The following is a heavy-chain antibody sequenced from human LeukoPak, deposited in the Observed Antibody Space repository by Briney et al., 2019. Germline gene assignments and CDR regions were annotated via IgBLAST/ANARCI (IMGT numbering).Heavy chain of an antibody. CDR2: IIWNSGSI. CDR1: GFTFDDYA. J-gene: IGHJ4*02. CDR3: AKDMVRGAYGGYYFDY. Sequence: GRSLRLSCAPSGFTFDDYAMHWVRQAPGKDLEWVSGIIWNSGSIGYADSVKGRFTISRDNAKNSLYLQMNSLRAEDTGLYYCAKDMVRGAYGGYYFDYWGQGTLVTVSS. V-gene: IGHV3-9*01. D-gene: IGHD3-10*01.